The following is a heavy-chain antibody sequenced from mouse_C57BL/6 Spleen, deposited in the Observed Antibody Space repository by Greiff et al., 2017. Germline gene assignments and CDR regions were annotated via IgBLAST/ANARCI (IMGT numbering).Heavy chain of an antibody. V-gene: IGHV1-62-2*01. D-gene: IGHD1-1*02. CDR1: GYTFTEYT. Sequence: QVQLKESGAELVQPGASVKLSCKASGYTFTEYTIHWVKQRSGQGLEWIGWFYPGSGSIKYTEKFKDKATLTADKSSSTVYMELSRLTSEDSAVXFWAGRPPWGSYEGYFDVWGTGTTVTVSS. CDR2: FYPGSGSI. CDR3: AGRPPWGSYEGYFDV. J-gene: IGHJ1*03.